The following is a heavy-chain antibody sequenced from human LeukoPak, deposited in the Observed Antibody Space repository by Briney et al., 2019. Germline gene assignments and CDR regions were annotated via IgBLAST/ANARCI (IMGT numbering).Heavy chain of an antibody. J-gene: IGHJ4*02. CDR2: ISGSGGST. CDR3: AKYGRGIYYYDDADFDY. CDR1: GFTFSSYA. Sequence: GGSLRLSCAASGFTFSSYAMSWVRQAPGKGLEWVSAISGSGGSTYYADSVKGRFTISRDNSKNTLYLQMNSLRAEDTAVYYCAKYGRGIYYYDDADFDYWGQGTLVTVSS. D-gene: IGHD3-22*01. V-gene: IGHV3-23*01.